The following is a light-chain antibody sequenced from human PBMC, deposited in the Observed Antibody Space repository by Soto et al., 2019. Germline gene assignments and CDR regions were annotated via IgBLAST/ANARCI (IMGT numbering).Light chain of an antibody. CDR2: KAS. Sequence: QMTQSPSTLSGSVGDRVTITCRASQTISSWLAWYQQKPGKAPKLLIYKASTLKSGVPSRFSGSGSGTEFTLTISSLQPDDFATYYCQHYNSYSEAFGQGTKV. J-gene: IGKJ1*01. CDR3: QHYNSYSEA. CDR1: QTISSW. V-gene: IGKV1-5*03.